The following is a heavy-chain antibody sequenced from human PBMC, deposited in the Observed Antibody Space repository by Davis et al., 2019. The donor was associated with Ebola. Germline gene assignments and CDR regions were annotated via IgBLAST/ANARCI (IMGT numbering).Heavy chain of an antibody. V-gene: IGHV4-61*01. J-gene: IGHJ4*02. CDR1: GGSVSSGSYY. D-gene: IGHD5-24*01. CDR3: AREEMTTIDY. Sequence: SETLSLTCTVAGGSVSSGSYYWNWMRQPTGKGLEWIGAIYYSGSSNYSPSLKSRVTLSVDTSKNQFSLKVSPVTAADTAIYYCAREEMTTIDYWGQGFLVTVSS. CDR2: IYYSGSS.